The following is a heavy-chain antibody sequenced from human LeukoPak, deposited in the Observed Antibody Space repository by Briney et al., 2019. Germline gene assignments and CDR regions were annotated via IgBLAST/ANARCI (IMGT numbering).Heavy chain of an antibody. CDR3: AKTPPPGYYYYAMDI. D-gene: IGHD2-15*01. Sequence: GGSLRLSCAASGFTFSSYGMHWVRQAPGKGLEWVSVIIGRGDTTYYADSVKGRFTISRDNSKNTLYLQMNSLRADDTAVYYCAKTPPPGYYYYAMDIWGQGTTVTVSS. J-gene: IGHJ6*02. CDR2: IIGRGDTT. CDR1: GFTFSSYG. V-gene: IGHV3-23*01.